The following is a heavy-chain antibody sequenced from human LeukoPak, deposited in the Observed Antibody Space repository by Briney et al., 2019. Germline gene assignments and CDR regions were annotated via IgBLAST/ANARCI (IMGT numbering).Heavy chain of an antibody. CDR3: ATVLSDSRGWYHFDN. V-gene: IGHV4-59*01. D-gene: IGHD6-19*01. J-gene: IGHJ4*02. CDR2: IYYSGST. Sequence: KASETLSLTCTVSGGSISSYYWSWIRQPPGKGLEWIGYIYYSGSTNYNPSLKSRVTISVDTSKNQFSLKLSSVTAADTAVYYCATVLSDSRGWYHFDNWGQGTLVTVSS. CDR1: GGSISSYY.